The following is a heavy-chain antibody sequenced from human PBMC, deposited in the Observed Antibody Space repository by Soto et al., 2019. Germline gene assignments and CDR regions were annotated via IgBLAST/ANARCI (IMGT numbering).Heavy chain of an antibody. CDR3: ARDGVVPAAIRYYFDY. CDR2: ISAYNGNT. J-gene: IGHJ4*02. V-gene: IGHV1-18*03. D-gene: IGHD2-2*01. Sequence: ASVKVSCKASGYTFTSYGISWVRQAPGQGLEWMGWISAYNGNTNYAQKLQGRVTMTTDTSASTAYMELSSLRSEDMAVYYCARDGVVPAAIRYYFDYWGQGTLVTAPQ. CDR1: GYTFTSYG.